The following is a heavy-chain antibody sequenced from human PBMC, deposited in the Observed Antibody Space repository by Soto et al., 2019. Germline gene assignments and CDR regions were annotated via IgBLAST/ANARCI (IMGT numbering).Heavy chain of an antibody. CDR3: ARIAAARGRYYYYGMDV. V-gene: IGHV5-10-1*01. J-gene: IGHJ6*02. CDR1: GYSFTSYW. D-gene: IGHD6-13*01. Sequence: PGESLKISCKGSGYSFTSYWISWVRQMPGKGLEWMGRIDPSDSYTNYSPSFQGHVTTSADKSISTAYLQWSSLKASDTAMYYCARIAAARGRYYYYGMDVWGQGTTVTVSS. CDR2: IDPSDSYT.